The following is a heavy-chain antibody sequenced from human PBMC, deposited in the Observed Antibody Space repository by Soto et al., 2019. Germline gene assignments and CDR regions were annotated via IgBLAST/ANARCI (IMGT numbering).Heavy chain of an antibody. V-gene: IGHV1-24*01. CDR3: ATKLRYFDWSEAFDI. D-gene: IGHD3-9*01. Sequence: ASVKVSCKVSGYTLTELSMHWVRQAPGKGLEWMGGFDPEDGETIYAQKFQGRVTMTEDTSTDTAYMELSSLRFEDTAVYYCATKLRYFDWSEAFDIWGQGTMVTVS. CDR1: GYTLTELS. CDR2: FDPEDGET. J-gene: IGHJ3*02.